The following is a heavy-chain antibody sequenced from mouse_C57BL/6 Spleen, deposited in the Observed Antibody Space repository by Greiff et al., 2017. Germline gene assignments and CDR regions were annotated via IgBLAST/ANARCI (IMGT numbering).Heavy chain of an antibody. D-gene: IGHD6-1*01. CDR3: AMPLDDYGDMDY. CDR1: GYTFTSYW. Sequence: VQLQQPGAELVKPGASVKVSCKASGYTFTSYWMHWVKQRPGQGLEWIGSIHPSDSDTNYNQKFKGKATLTVDKSSSTAYMQLSSLTSEDSAVYYCAMPLDDYGDMDYWGQGTSVTVSS. V-gene: IGHV1-74*01. J-gene: IGHJ4*01. CDR2: IHPSDSDT.